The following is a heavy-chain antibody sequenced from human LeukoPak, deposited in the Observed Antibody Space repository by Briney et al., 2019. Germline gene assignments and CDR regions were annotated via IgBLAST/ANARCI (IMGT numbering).Heavy chain of an antibody. J-gene: IGHJ4*02. CDR1: GFTFSSYS. V-gene: IGHV3-48*01. CDR2: ISSSSSTI. CDR3: AKEESGWYARY. Sequence: GGSLRLSCAASGFTFSSYSMNWARQAPGKGLEWVSYISSSSSTIQYADSVKGRFTISRDNAKNSLFLQRNSRRAEDAAVYYCAKEESGWYARYWGQGTLVTVSS. D-gene: IGHD6-19*01.